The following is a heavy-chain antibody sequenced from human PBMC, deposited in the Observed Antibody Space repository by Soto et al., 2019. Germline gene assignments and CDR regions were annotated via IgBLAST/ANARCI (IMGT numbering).Heavy chain of an antibody. Sequence: QVQLVQSGAEEKKPGASVKVSCKASGYTFTSYAMHWVRQAPGQRLEWMGWINAGNGNTKYSQKFQGRVTITRDTSAITVYMELSSLRSEDTAVYDCARVSGWYFLDYWGQGTLVTVSS. V-gene: IGHV1-3*05. CDR2: INAGNGNT. D-gene: IGHD6-19*01. CDR3: ARVSGWYFLDY. CDR1: GYTFTSYA. J-gene: IGHJ4*02.